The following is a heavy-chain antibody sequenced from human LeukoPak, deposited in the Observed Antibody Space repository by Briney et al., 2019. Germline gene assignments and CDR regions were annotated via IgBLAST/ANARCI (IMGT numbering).Heavy chain of an antibody. J-gene: IGHJ4*02. V-gene: IGHV4-59*08. CDR2: IYYSGST. Sequence: SETLSLTCTVSGGSNSSYYWSWIRQPPGKGLEWIGYIYYSGSTNYNPSLKSRVTISVDTSKNQFSLKLSSVTAADTAVYYCASRKYGGIDYWGQGTLVTVSS. CDR3: ASRKYGGIDY. CDR1: GGSNSSYY. D-gene: IGHD1-26*01.